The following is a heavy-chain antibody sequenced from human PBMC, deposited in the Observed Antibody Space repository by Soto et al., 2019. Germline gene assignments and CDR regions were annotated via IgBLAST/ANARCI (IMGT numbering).Heavy chain of an antibody. CDR3: AKDQNSIAAAGSRFDY. CDR1: GFTFSSYA. V-gene: IGHV3-23*01. D-gene: IGHD6-13*01. Sequence: GGSLRLSCAASGFTFSSYAMIWVRQAPVNGLEFGSAISGIFGSAYYADSVKGRFTVSRYSSKNALYLQMNGLRAEETAVYYCAKDQNSIAAAGSRFDYWGQGTMVTVSX. J-gene: IGHJ4*02. CDR2: ISGIFGSA.